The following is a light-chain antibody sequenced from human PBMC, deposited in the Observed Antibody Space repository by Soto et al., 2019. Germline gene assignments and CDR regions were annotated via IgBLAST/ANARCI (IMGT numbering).Light chain of an antibody. CDR2: DAS. CDR1: QSVSSNY. V-gene: IGKV3D-20*02. Sequence: EIVLTQSPGTLSLSPGERATLSCMTSQSVSSNYLAWYQQKPGQAPRLLIYDASNRATGIPARFSGTGSGTDFTLTITSLEPEDFAVYYCQHRTNWPTWTFGQGTKVDIK. CDR3: QHRTNWPTWT. J-gene: IGKJ1*01.